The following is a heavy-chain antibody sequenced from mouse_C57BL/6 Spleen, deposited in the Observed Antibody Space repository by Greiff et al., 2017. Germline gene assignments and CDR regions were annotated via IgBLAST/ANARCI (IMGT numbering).Heavy chain of an antibody. J-gene: IGHJ4*01. D-gene: IGHD2-10*02. CDR3: ARGDGYGNYDYAMDY. CDR2: ISYDGSN. Sequence: EVKLMESGPGLVKPSQSLSLTCSVTGYSITSGYYWNWIRQFPGNKLEWMGYISYDGSNNYNPSLKNRISITRDTSKNQFFLKLNSVTTEDTATYYCARGDGYGNYDYAMDYWGQGTSVTVSS. V-gene: IGHV3-6*01. CDR1: GYSITSGYY.